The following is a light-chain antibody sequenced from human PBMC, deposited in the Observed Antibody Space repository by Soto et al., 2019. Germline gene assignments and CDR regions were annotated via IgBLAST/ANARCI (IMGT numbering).Light chain of an antibody. Sequence: DIQMTQSPSTLSASLGDRVTITCRASQSIDNWLAWYQQKPGKAPEVLIYDVSNLESGVPSRFSGSGSGTEFTLTISNLQPDDFATYYCQQSSSTPQTFGGGTKVDIK. V-gene: IGKV1-5*01. CDR1: QSIDNW. J-gene: IGKJ4*01. CDR3: QQSSSTPQT. CDR2: DVS.